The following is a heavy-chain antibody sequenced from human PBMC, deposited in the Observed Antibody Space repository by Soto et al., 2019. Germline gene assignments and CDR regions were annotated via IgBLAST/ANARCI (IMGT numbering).Heavy chain of an antibody. CDR3: ARLQFTDWLDH. Sequence: SSETLSLTCTVSGGSISSSNYYWGWIRQPPGKGLEWIGSIYYSGSTYYNPSLKSRVTGSVDTSKNQFSLKLSSVTAADTAVYYCARLQFTDWLDHWGQGNLVPVS. CDR1: GGSISSSNYY. CDR2: IYYSGST. V-gene: IGHV4-39*01. D-gene: IGHD1-1*01. J-gene: IGHJ5*02.